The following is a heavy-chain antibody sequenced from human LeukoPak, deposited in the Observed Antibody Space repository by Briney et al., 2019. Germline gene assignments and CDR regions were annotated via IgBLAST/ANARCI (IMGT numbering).Heavy chain of an antibody. Sequence: PGGSLRLSCAASGFTFNKYAMSWVRQAPGKGLEWDSSITSAGSTYYADSVKGRFTISRDNSKNTLYLQMNSLRPEDTAVYFCATGFVTRIEYWGQGTLVTVSS. CDR1: GFTFNKYA. D-gene: IGHD3-10*01. CDR3: ATGFVTRIEY. J-gene: IGHJ4*02. CDR2: ITSAGST. V-gene: IGHV3-23*01.